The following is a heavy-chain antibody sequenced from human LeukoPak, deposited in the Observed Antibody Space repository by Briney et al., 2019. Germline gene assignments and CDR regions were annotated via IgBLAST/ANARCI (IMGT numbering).Heavy chain of an antibody. D-gene: IGHD2-8*01. CDR3: ARAYATRRDYYYMDV. J-gene: IGHJ6*03. Sequence: SETLSLTCTVSGGSISSGGYYWSWIRQPPGKGLEWIGYIYHSGSTYYNPSLKSRVTISVDRSKNQFSLKLSSVTAADTAVYYCARAYATRRDYYYMDVWGKGTTVAVSS. CDR2: IYHSGST. V-gene: IGHV4-30-2*01. CDR1: GGSISSGGYY.